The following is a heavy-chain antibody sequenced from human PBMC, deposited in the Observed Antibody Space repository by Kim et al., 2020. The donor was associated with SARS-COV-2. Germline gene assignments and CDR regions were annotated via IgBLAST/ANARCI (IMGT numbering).Heavy chain of an antibody. J-gene: IGHJ3*02. CDR3: ARKKVVAGTLSAFDI. D-gene: IGHD6-19*01. V-gene: IGHV1-69*13. Sequence: SVKVSCKASGGTFSSYAISWVRQAPGQGLEWMGGIIPIFGTANYAQKFQGRVTITADESTSTAYMELSSLRSEDTAVYYCARKKVVAGTLSAFDIWGQGTMVTVSS. CDR1: GGTFSSYA. CDR2: IIPIFGTA.